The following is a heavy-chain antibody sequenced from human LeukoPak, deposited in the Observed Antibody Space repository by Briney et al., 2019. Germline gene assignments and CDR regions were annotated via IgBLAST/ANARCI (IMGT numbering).Heavy chain of an antibody. CDR3: ARSGPWSGYYLPYYYYYMDV. V-gene: IGHV1-69*13. CDR2: IIPIFGTA. CDR1: GGTFSSYA. J-gene: IGHJ6*03. D-gene: IGHD3-3*01. Sequence: SVKVSCKASGGTFSSYAISWVRQAPGQGLEWMGGIIPIFGTANYAQKFQGRVTITADESTSTAYMELGSLRSEDTAVYYCARSGPWSGYYLPYYYYYMDVWGKGTTVTVSS.